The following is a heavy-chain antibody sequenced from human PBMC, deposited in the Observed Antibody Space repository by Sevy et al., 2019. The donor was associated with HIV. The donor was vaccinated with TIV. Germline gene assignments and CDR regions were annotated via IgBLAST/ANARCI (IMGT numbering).Heavy chain of an antibody. J-gene: IGHJ6*02. CDR2: ISSSSSYI. CDR1: GFTFSSYS. V-gene: IGHV3-21*01. D-gene: IGHD6-19*01. Sequence: GGSLRLSCAASGFTFSSYSMNWVRQAPGKGLEWVSSISSSSSYIYYADSVKGRFTISRDNAKNSLYLQMNSLRAEDTAVYYCARDGEVAGPPAYYYYYGMDVWGQRTTVTVSS. CDR3: ARDGEVAGPPAYYYYYGMDV.